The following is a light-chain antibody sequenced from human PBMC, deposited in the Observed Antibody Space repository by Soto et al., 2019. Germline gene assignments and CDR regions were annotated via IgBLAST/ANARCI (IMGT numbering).Light chain of an antibody. CDR2: SNN. CDR3: AAWDDSLNGPV. CDR1: RSNIGSNP. Sequence: QPVLTQPPSASGTPGQRVTISCSGSRSNIGSNPVNWYQQFPGAAPKLLVYSNNQRPSGVPDRFSGSKSGTSASLAISGLQSEDEADYYCAAWDDSLNGPVFGGGTKVTVL. V-gene: IGLV1-44*01. J-gene: IGLJ2*01.